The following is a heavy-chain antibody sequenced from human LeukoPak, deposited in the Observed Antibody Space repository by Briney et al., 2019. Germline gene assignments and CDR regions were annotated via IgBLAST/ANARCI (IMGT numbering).Heavy chain of an antibody. CDR2: ISSSSSYI. CDR1: GFTFSSYS. CDR3: ARPLSGTTDFDY. V-gene: IGHV3-21*01. J-gene: IGHJ4*02. Sequence: GGSLRLSCAASGFTFSSYSMNWVRQAPGKGLEWVSSISSSSSYIFYADSVKGRFTISRDNAKKSLYLQMNSLRAEDTAVYYCARPLSGTTDFDYWAREPWSPSPQ. D-gene: IGHD1-20*01.